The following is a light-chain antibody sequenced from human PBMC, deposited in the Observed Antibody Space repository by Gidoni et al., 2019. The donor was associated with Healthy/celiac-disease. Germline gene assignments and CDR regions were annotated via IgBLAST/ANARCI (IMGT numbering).Light chain of an antibody. Sequence: EIQMTQSPSSLSASVGDRVTITCRASQSISSYLNWYQQKPGKAPKLLIYAASRLQSGVPSRFSGSGSGTDFTLTISSLQPEDFATYYCQQSYSTPSFGQGTKLEIK. V-gene: IGKV1-39*01. J-gene: IGKJ2*03. CDR3: QQSYSTPS. CDR2: AAS. CDR1: QSISSY.